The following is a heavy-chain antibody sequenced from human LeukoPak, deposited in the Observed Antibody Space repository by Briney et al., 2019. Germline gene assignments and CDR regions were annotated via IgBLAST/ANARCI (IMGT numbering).Heavy chain of an antibody. CDR1: GFTFSSYC. D-gene: IGHD2-21*02. CDR2: IKQDGSEK. Sequence: GVYLRRYCAASGFTFSSYCMSWVRQAPGKGLEWVANIKQDGSEKYYVDSVEGRFTISRDNAKNSLYLQMNSLRAEDTAVYYCARGSVTAIGGFDYWGQGTLVTVSS. J-gene: IGHJ4*02. CDR3: ARGSVTAIGGFDY. V-gene: IGHV3-7*01.